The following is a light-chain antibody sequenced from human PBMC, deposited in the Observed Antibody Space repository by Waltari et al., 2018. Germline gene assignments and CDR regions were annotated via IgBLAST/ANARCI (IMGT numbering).Light chain of an antibody. CDR3: QQSYSTLLT. V-gene: IGKV1-39*01. CDR2: AAS. CDR1: QSISSY. Sequence: DIQMTQSPPSLSASVGDRVTSPCRASQSISSYLNWYQQKPGKAPKLLIYAASSLQSGVPSRFSGSGSGTDFTLTISSLQPEDFATYYCQQSYSTLLTFGGGTKVEIK. J-gene: IGKJ4*01.